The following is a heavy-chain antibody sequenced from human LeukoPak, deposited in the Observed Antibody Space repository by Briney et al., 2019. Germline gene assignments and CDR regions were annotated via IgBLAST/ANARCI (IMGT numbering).Heavy chain of an antibody. CDR1: GGSFSGYY. CDR2: INHSGST. CDR3: ARVRGNRGKYFDY. J-gene: IGHJ4*02. D-gene: IGHD3-16*01. Sequence: SETLSLTCAVSGGSFSGYYWSWIRQPPGKGLEWIGEINHSGSTNYNLALKSRGTILVDTSKNQFSLKLSSVTAADTAVYYCARVRGNRGKYFDYWGQGTLVTVSS. V-gene: IGHV4-34*01.